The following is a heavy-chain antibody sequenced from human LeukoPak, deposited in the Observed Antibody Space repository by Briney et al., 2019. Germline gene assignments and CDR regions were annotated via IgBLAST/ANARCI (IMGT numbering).Heavy chain of an antibody. Sequence: GASVKVSCKASGYTFTGYYMHWVRQAPGQGLEWMEWINPNSGGTNYAQKFQGWVTMTRDTSISTAYMELSRLRSDDTAVYYCARGGYCSGGSCYTDWFDPWGQGTLVTVSS. CDR3: ARGGYCSGGSCYTDWFDP. CDR2: INPNSGGT. J-gene: IGHJ5*02. V-gene: IGHV1-2*04. D-gene: IGHD2-15*01. CDR1: GYTFTGYY.